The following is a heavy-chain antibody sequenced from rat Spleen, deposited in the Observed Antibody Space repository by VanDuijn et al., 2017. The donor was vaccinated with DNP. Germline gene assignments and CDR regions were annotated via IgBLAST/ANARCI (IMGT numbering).Heavy chain of an antibody. CDR1: GFTFSNYG. CDR2: ITNSGGST. Sequence: EVQLVESGGGLVQPGRSLKLSCAASGFTFSNYGMAWVRQAPTKGLEWVASITNSGGSTYYRDSVKGRFTISRDNAKSTLYLQMDSLRSEDTATYYCTTGATVATRYFDYWGQGVMVTVSS. V-gene: IGHV5-27*01. J-gene: IGHJ2*01. D-gene: IGHD1-3*01. CDR3: TTGATVATRYFDY.